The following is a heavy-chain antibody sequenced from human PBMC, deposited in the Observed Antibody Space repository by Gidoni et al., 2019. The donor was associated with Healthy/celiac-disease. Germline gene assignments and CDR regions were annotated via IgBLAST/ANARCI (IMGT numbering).Heavy chain of an antibody. CDR3: ARGGYCSSTSCYGWYFDL. J-gene: IGHJ2*01. CDR1: GFTFSRYS. D-gene: IGHD2-2*01. Sequence: EVQLVESGGGLVKPGGSLRLSCAASGFTFSRYSMNWVRQAPGKGLEWVSSISSSSSYIYYADSVKGRFTISRDNAKNSLYLQMNSLRAEDTAVYYCARGGYCSSTSCYGWYFDLWGRGTLVTVSS. CDR2: ISSSSSYI. V-gene: IGHV3-21*01.